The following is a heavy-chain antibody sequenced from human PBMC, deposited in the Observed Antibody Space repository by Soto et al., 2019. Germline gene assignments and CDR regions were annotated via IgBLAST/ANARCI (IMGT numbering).Heavy chain of an antibody. CDR3: ARVPHSSGYYYVDY. V-gene: IGHV4-31*03. CDR1: GGSISSGGYY. J-gene: IGHJ4*02. Sequence: SETLSLTCTVSGGSISSGGYYWSWIRQHPGKGLEWIGCIYYSGSTYYNPSLKSRVTISVDTSKNQFSLKLSSVTAADTAVYYCARVPHSSGYYYVDYWGQGTLVTVSS. D-gene: IGHD3-22*01. CDR2: IYYSGST.